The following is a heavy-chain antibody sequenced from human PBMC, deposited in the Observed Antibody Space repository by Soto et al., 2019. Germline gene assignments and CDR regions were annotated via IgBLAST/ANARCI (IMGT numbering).Heavy chain of an antibody. J-gene: IGHJ4*02. D-gene: IGHD6-6*01. V-gene: IGHV1-2*04. CDR1: GYTFTGYY. CDR3: ARARGQLGALYYLDY. CDR2: INPNSGGT. Sequence: ASVKVSCKASGYTFTGYYMHWVRQAPGQGLEWMGWINPNSGGTNYAQKFQGWVTMTRDTSISTAYMELSRLRSDDTAVYYCARARGQLGALYYLDYWGQGTLVTVSS.